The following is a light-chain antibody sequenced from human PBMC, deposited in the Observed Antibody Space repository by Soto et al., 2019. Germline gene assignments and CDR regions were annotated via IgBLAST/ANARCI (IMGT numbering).Light chain of an antibody. CDR2: LNSDGSH. CDR1: SGHSNYA. Sequence: QLVLTQSPSASASLGASVKLTCTLSSGHSNYAIAWQQQQPEKGPRFLMKLNSDGSHSKGDGIPDRFSGSSSGAERYLTISSLQSEDEADYYCQTWGTGIQVFGGGTKLTVL. V-gene: IGLV4-69*02. CDR3: QTWGTGIQV. J-gene: IGLJ3*02.